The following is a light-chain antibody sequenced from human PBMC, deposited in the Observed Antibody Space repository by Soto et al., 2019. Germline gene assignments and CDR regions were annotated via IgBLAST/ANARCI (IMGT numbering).Light chain of an antibody. J-gene: IGKJ1*01. Sequence: DIQMTQSPSTLSASLGDRVTITCRASQSISSWLAWYQQKPGKAPKLLIYKASTLESGVPSNFSGSGSGTEFTLTISRLKPEDFATYYCQQYNSYPWTFGQGTTGDIK. CDR1: QSISSW. CDR3: QQYNSYPWT. CDR2: KAS. V-gene: IGKV1-5*03.